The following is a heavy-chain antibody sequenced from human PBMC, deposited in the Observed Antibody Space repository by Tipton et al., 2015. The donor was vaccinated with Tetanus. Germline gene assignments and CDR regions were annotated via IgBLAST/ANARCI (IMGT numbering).Heavy chain of an antibody. D-gene: IGHD3-10*01. CDR1: GASISSSRRFD. CDR3: ARVKGTYNHYGLDV. CDR2: IYDSGST. V-gene: IGHV4-39*07. Sequence: TLSLTCTVSGASISSSRRFDCGWIRQPPGKGLEWIGYIYDSGSTYYNPSLKSRVTISEDRSKNQISLRLRSVTAADTAVYYCARVKGTYNHYGLDVWGQGTTVTVAS. J-gene: IGHJ6*02.